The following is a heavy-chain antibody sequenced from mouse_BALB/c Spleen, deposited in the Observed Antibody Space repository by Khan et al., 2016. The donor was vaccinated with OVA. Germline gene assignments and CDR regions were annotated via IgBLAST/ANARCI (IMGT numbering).Heavy chain of an antibody. Sequence: QVQLQQSGAELFKPGASVRLSFNASGYTFTSYYLYLVKQRPGHGLEWIGDINPSNCGTNFNENFKTKATLTVNKSSSTAYMQLSSLTSEDSAVYYCTRSGSGAFAYWGEGTLVTVSA. D-gene: IGHD1-1*02. J-gene: IGHJ3*01. V-gene: IGHV1S81*02. CDR2: INPSNCGT. CDR1: GYTFTSYY. CDR3: TRSGSGAFAY.